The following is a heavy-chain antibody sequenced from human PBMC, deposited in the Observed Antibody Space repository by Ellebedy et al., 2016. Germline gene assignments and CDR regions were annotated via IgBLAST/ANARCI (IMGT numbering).Heavy chain of an antibody. D-gene: IGHD1-26*01. V-gene: IGHV3-9*01. Sequence: SLKISXAASGFTFDDYAMNWVRQTPGKGLEWVSGISWNGGSTIYADSVKGRFTISRDNAKKSLYLQMNSLRAEDTAIYYCVRDKEVGATRLDYWGQGIRVTVSS. CDR1: GFTFDDYA. CDR2: ISWNGGST. J-gene: IGHJ4*02. CDR3: VRDKEVGATRLDY.